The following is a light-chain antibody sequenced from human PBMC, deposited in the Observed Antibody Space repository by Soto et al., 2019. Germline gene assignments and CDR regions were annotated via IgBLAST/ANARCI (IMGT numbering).Light chain of an antibody. CDR3: QHYGSSPFT. J-gene: IGKJ3*01. Sequence: EIVLTQSPGTLSLSPGERATLSCRASQSVSSSYLAWYQQKPGQAPRLLVYGASIRATGIPDRFSGRGSGTDLTLTISRVEPEDFAVYYCQHYGSSPFTFGPGTRVDIK. V-gene: IGKV3-20*01. CDR1: QSVSSSY. CDR2: GAS.